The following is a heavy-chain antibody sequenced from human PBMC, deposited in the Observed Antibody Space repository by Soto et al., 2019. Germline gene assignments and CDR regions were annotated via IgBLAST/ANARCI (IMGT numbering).Heavy chain of an antibody. J-gene: IGHJ4*02. V-gene: IGHV1-18*04. CDR2: ISGYNAKT. CDR3: ARDETYSSYYFDY. D-gene: IGHD4-4*01. CDR1: GYLFNSYG. Sequence: QVQLVQSGAEVKQSGASVKVSCKTSGYLFNSYGLSWVRQAPGQGLEWMGWISGYNAKTTYEQKFQGRVIMTIDTSTSTAYMELRSLRFDDTAVYYCARDETYSSYYFDYWGQGTLVTVSS.